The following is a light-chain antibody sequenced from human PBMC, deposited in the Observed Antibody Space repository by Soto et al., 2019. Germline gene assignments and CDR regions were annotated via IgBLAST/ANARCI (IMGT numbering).Light chain of an antibody. CDR3: QQYKNWPPTYT. CDR2: GAS. J-gene: IGKJ2*01. Sequence: EIVMTQSPATLSVSPGERATLSCRASQSVRSNLAWDQKNPGQAPRLLIYGASPRATGTQARFSGSGSGTEFTLTISSLQAEDFAVYYCQQYKNWPPTYTFGQGTKLEIK. CDR1: QSVRSN. V-gene: IGKV3-15*01.